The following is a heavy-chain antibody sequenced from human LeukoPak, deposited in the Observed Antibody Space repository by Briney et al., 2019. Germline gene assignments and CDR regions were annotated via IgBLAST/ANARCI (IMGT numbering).Heavy chain of an antibody. D-gene: IGHD3-22*01. CDR3: ARAPHYYDSSGYLFDY. CDR2: INPNSGGT. Sequence: ASVKVSCKASGYTFTGYYMHWVRQAPGQGLEWMGWINPNSGGTNYAQKFQGRVTMTGDMSISTAYMELSRLRSDDTAVYYCARAPHYYDSSGYLFDYWGQGTLVTVSS. CDR1: GYTFTGYY. V-gene: IGHV1-2*02. J-gene: IGHJ4*02.